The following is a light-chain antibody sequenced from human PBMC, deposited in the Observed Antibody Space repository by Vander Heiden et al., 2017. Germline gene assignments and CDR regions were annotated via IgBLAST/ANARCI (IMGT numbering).Light chain of an antibody. Sequence: EQRVTISCSGSSSNIGSNTVNWYQHLPGTAPKLLIHSNNQRPSGVPDRFSGSKSGTSASLAISGLQSEDEADYYCAAWDDSLNAYVFGTGTKVTVL. CDR1: SSNIGSNT. CDR3: AAWDDSLNAYV. J-gene: IGLJ1*01. V-gene: IGLV1-44*01. CDR2: SNN.